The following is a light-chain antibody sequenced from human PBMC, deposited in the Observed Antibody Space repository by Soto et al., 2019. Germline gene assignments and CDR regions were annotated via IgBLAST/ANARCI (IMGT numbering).Light chain of an antibody. Sequence: EIVLTQSPGTLSLSPGERATLSCRASQSISSSYLAWYQQRPGQAPRLLIFGASYRATGIPDRFSGSGSGTDFTLTISRLEPEDFAVYYCQQYSSSPPEFTFGPGNKVDIK. CDR3: QQYSSSPPEFT. CDR2: GAS. CDR1: QSISSSY. V-gene: IGKV3-20*01. J-gene: IGKJ3*01.